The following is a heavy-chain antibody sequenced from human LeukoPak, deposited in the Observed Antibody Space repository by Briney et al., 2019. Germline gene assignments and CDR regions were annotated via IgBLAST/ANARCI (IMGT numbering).Heavy chain of an antibody. D-gene: IGHD6-19*01. CDR1: GITFSNYE. J-gene: IGHJ4*02. V-gene: IGHV3-48*03. CDR3: ATSLSSGWGPVDDY. CDR2: INPGGRNR. Sequence: PGGSLRLSCAPSGITFSNYEMNWVRHAPGKGLEWVSYINPGGRNRFYTGSVKGRFTISRDNAKKAVYLQMNTLRDEDTAVYYCATSLSSGWGPVDDYWGQGIMVTVSS.